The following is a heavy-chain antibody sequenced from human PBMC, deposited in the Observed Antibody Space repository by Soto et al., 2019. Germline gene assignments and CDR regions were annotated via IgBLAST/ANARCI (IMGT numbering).Heavy chain of an antibody. Sequence: PGGSLRLSCAASGFSFEDYTMHWVRHTPGKGPEWISLISWDGGRTLYSDSVKGRFIISRDNSKNSLYLQMNSLTTEDTALYFCARHSHDVLTGQKRYFDHWGQGTLVTVSS. CDR1: GFSFEDYT. CDR3: ARHSHDVLTGQKRYFDH. D-gene: IGHD3-9*01. CDR2: ISWDGGRT. V-gene: IGHV3-43*01. J-gene: IGHJ4*02.